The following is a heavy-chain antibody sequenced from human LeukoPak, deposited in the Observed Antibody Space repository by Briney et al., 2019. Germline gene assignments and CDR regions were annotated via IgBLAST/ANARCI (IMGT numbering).Heavy chain of an antibody. V-gene: IGHV5-51*01. CDR2: IYPGDSDT. D-gene: IGHD2-15*01. J-gene: IGHJ2*01. CDR1: GYRFTSYW. Sequence: GESLKISCKGSGYRFTSYWIGWVRQMPGKGLEWMGIIYPGDSDTRYSPSFQGQVTISADKSISTAYLQWSSLKASDTAMYYCARQWEYGVVAARYFDLWGRGTLVTVSS. CDR3: ARQWEYGVVAARYFDL.